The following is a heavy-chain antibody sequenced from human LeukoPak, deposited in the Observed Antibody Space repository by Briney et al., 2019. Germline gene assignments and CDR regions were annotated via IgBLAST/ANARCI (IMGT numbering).Heavy chain of an antibody. CDR2: IRYDGSIK. CDR1: GFIFSNYG. J-gene: IGHJ4*02. V-gene: IGHV3-30*02. CDR3: GSAYYFDY. Sequence: GGSLRLSCGASGFIFSNYGMHWVRQAPGKGLGWVAFIRYDGSIKYYADSVKDRLTMSRDNSKNTLYLQMNGLRVEDTAVYAKGSAYYFDYWGQGTLVTVSS.